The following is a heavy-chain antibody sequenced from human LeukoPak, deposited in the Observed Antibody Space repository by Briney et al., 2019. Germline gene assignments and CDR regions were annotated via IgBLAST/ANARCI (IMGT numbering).Heavy chain of an antibody. CDR3: TRGAKWAYYFDY. D-gene: IGHD1-26*01. V-gene: IGHV3-74*01. Sequence: GGSLRLSCAASAFTFNTYWMHWVRQVPGRGLEWVSRINGDESSTNYADSVKGRFTISRDNAKDTLYLHMNSLTAEDTAVYYCTRGAKWAYYFDYWGQGTLVTVSS. CDR1: AFTFNTYW. CDR2: INGDESST. J-gene: IGHJ4*02.